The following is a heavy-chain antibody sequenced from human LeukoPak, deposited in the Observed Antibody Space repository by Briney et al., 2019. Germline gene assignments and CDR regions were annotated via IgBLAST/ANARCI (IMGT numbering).Heavy chain of an antibody. CDR3: ARDLSGGKLRYFDWLPPDY. CDR2: INPNAGTT. J-gene: IGHJ4*02. V-gene: IGHV1-46*01. Sequence: GASVKVSCKASGYTFTSYYMHWVRLAPGQGLEWMGIINPNAGTTSYAQKFQGRVTVTRDTSTSTVYMELSSLRSEDTAVYYCARDLSGGKLRYFDWLPPDYWGQGTLVTVSS. D-gene: IGHD3-9*01. CDR1: GYTFTSYY.